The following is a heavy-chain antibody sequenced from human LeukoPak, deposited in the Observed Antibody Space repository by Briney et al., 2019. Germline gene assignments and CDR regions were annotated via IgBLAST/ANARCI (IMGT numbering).Heavy chain of an antibody. CDR3: ARHESPNYYGSGRIPMIFDY. D-gene: IGHD3-10*01. V-gene: IGHV4-39*01. J-gene: IGHJ4*02. CDR1: GGSISSGGYS. Sequence: PSETLSLTCAVSGGSISSGGYSWSWIRQPPGKGLEWIGSIYYSGSTYYNPSLKSRVTISVDASKNQFSLKLSSVTAADTAVYYCARHESPNYYGSGRIPMIFDYWGQGTLVTVSS. CDR2: IYYSGST.